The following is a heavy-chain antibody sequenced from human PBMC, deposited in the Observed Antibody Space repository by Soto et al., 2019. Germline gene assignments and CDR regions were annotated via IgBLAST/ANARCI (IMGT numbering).Heavy chain of an antibody. CDR1: GDSVSSNSAA. CDR3: ARDDIVVVPAAMLGAFDI. Sequence: PSQTLSLTCAISGDSVSSNSAAWNWIRPSPSRGLEWLGRTYYRSKWYNDYAVSVKSRITINPDTSKNQFSLQLNSVTPEDTAVYYCARDDIVVVPAAMLGAFDIWGQGTMVTVSS. J-gene: IGHJ3*02. D-gene: IGHD2-2*01. V-gene: IGHV6-1*01. CDR2: TYYRSKWYN.